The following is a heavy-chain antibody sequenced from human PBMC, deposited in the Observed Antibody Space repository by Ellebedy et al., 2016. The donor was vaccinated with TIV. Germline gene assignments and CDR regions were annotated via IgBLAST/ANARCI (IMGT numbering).Heavy chain of an antibody. CDR1: GYTFTSFD. V-gene: IGHV1-8*01. CDR2: MNPNSANT. Sequence: ASVKVSXXASGYTFTSFDIIWVRRASGQGLEWMGWMNPNSANTGYAQKFQGRVTMTRNTSISTAYMELSSLRSDDTAVYYCVRAGGNWGSTLHFWGQGTLVTVSS. CDR3: VRAGGNWGSTLHF. D-gene: IGHD7-27*01. J-gene: IGHJ4*02.